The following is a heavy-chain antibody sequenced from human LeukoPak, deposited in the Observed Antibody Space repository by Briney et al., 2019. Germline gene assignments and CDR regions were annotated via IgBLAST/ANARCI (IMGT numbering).Heavy chain of an antibody. CDR2: IYTSGST. CDR1: GGSISSYY. Sequence: SETLSLTCTVSGGSISSYYWSWIRQPAGKGLEWIGRIYTSGSTNYNPSLKSRVTMSVDTSENQFSLKLSSVTAADTAVYYCARGYSSSLGYYYYGMDVWGQGTTVTVSS. CDR3: ARGYSSSLGYYYYGMDV. V-gene: IGHV4-4*07. J-gene: IGHJ6*02. D-gene: IGHD6-13*01.